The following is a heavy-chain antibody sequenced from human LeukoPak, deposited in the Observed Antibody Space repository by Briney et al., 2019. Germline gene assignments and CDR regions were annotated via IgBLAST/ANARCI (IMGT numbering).Heavy chain of an antibody. CDR1: GFTFSSYE. CDR3: ARDLREHGVFDI. Sequence: GGSLILSCAASGFTFSSYEMNWVRQAPGKGLEWVSEIYRDGSTYYAASVKGRFSISRDSSKNTVYLQMNSLRAEDAAVYYCARDLREHGVFDIWGQGTMVTVSS. CDR2: IYRDGST. V-gene: IGHV3-53*01. D-gene: IGHD1-26*01. J-gene: IGHJ3*02.